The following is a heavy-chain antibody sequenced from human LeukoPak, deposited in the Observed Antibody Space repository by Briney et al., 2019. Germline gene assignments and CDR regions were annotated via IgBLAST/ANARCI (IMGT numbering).Heavy chain of an antibody. CDR1: GFQFSRNG. Sequence: GGSLRLSCAASGFQFSRNGMHWVRQAPGKGLEWGAFIRYDGSNKFYEDSVRGRFTISRDNSKHTLNLQMNSLRIDDTAVYYCARDFDDVNGNYYYIPDYWGRGMLVTVPS. J-gene: IGHJ4*02. D-gene: IGHD3-10*01. CDR2: IRYDGSNK. CDR3: ARDFDDVNGNYYYIPDY. V-gene: IGHV3-30*02.